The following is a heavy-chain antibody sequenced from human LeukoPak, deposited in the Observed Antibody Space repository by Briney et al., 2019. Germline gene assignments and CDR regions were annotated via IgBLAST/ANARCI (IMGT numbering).Heavy chain of an antibody. CDR2: ISGSGGST. CDR1: GFTFSSYA. V-gene: IGHV3-23*01. J-gene: IGHJ3*02. CDR3: AKDLIVGATIVMSAFDI. D-gene: IGHD1-26*01. Sequence: GGSLRLSCAASGFTFSSYAMSWVRQAPGKGLEWVSAISGSGGSTYYADSVKGRFTISRDNSKNTLYLQMNSLRAEDTAVYYCAKDLIVGATIVMSAFDIWGQGTMVTVSS.